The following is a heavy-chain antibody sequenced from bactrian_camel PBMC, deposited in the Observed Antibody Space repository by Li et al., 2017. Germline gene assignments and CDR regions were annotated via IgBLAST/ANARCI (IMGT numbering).Heavy chain of an antibody. CDR1: GSTAC. J-gene: IGHJ4*01. D-gene: IGHD6*01. CDR2: ILGTSGTRT. CDR3: AVDRGTGCKFRAGTAY. V-gene: IGHV3S66*01. Sequence: VQLVESGGGSVQAGGSLRLSCSASGSTACKAWFRQAPGKEREGVACILGTSGTRTYYADSVKGRFTIVVDNAKDTMYLQMNNLNQEDTARYYCAVDRGTGCKFRAGTAYWGQGTQVTVS.